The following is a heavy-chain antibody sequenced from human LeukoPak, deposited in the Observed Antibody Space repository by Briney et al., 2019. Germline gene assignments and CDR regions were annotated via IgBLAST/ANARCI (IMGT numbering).Heavy chain of an antibody. CDR2: MNPNSGNT. D-gene: IGHD3-3*01. CDR3: AGKTYYDFWSGSDAFDI. V-gene: IGHV1-8*01. Sequence: ASVKVSCKAPGYTFTSYDINWVRQATGQGLEWMGWMNPNSGNTGYAQKFQGRVTMTRNTSISTAYMELSSLRSEDTAVYYCAGKTYYDFWSGSDAFDIWGQGTMVTVSS. J-gene: IGHJ3*02. CDR1: GYTFTSYD.